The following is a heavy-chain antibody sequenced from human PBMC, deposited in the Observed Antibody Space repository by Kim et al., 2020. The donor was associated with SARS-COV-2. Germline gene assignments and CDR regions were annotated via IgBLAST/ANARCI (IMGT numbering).Heavy chain of an antibody. J-gene: IGHJ4*02. D-gene: IGHD3-3*01. V-gene: IGHV1-46*01. CDR3: ARYPRFWSGYYSPYYFDY. CDR1: GYTFTSYY. CDR2: INPSGGST. Sequence: ASVKVSCKASGYTFTSYYMHWVRQAPGQGLEWMGIINPSGGSTSYAQKFQGRVTMTRDTSTSTVYMELSSLRSEDTAVYYCARYPRFWSGYYSPYYFDYWGQGTLVTVSS.